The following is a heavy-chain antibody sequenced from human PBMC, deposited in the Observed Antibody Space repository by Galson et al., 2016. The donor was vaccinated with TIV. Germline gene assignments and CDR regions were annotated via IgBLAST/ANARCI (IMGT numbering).Heavy chain of an antibody. D-gene: IGHD3-22*01. CDR3: AKVGISGHYPPSPTFFDF. J-gene: IGHJ4*02. CDR2: ISNAGSNK. CDR1: GFTFSSYA. V-gene: IGHV3-30*04. Sequence: SLRLSCAASGFTFSSYAMHWVRQAPGKGLEWVAVISNAGSNKYYADSVKGRFTISRDNSKNTLHLQMKSLTTEDTAVYYCAKVGISGHYPPSPTFFDFWGQGTLVTVSS.